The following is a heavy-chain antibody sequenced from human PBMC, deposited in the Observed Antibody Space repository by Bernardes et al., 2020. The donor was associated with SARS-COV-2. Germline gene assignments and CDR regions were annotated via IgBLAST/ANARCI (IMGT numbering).Heavy chain of an antibody. CDR3: ARGRSGYGYGYY. CDR1: GGSFSGYY. J-gene: IGHJ4*02. CDR2: MNQSGST. D-gene: IGHD5-18*01. Sequence: SETLSLTCAVYGGSFSGYYWSWIRQPPGKGLEWIGEMNQSGSTNYNPSLKSRVTISVDTSKNQFSLKLSSVTAADTAVYYCARGRSGYGYGYYWGQGTLVTVSS. V-gene: IGHV4-34*01.